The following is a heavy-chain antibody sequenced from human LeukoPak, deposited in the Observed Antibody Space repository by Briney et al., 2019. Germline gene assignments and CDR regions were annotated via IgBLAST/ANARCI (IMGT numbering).Heavy chain of an antibody. J-gene: IGHJ4*02. CDR2: IYTSGST. V-gene: IGHV4-61*02. CDR3: ARELKSYYYDSSGYYYYYDY. Sequence: SETLSLTCTVSGGSISSGSYYWSWIRQPAGKGLEWIGRIYTSGSTNYNPSLKSRVTISVDTSKNQFSLKLSSVTAADTAVYHCARELKSYYYDSSGYYYYYDYWGQGTLVTVSS. D-gene: IGHD3-22*01. CDR1: GGSISSGSYY.